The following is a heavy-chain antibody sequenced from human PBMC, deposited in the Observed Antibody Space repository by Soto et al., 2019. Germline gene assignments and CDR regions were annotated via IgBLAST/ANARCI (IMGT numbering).Heavy chain of an antibody. CDR1: GFTCSSYS. Sequence: PGGSLRLSCAASGFTCSSYSMNWVRQAPGKGLEWVSYISSSSSTIYYADSVKGRFTISRDNAKNSLYLQMNSLRAEDTAVYYCASSTVVPAAIFRFDPWGQGTLVTVSS. J-gene: IGHJ5*02. CDR3: ASSTVVPAAIFRFDP. D-gene: IGHD2-2*01. CDR2: ISSSSSTI. V-gene: IGHV3-48*01.